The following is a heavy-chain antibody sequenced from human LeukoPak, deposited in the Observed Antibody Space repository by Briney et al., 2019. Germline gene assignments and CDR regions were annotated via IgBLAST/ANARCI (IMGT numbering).Heavy chain of an antibody. J-gene: IGHJ6*02. V-gene: IGHV3-66*01. CDR3: ARGTYYYDSSGYYAYYYYGMDV. CDR1: GFTVSSNY. Sequence: GGSLRLSCAASGFTVSSNYMSWVRQAPGKGLEWVSVIYSGGSTYYADSVKGRFTISRDNSKNTLYLQMNSLRAEDTAEYYCARGTYYYDSSGYYAYYYYGMDVWGQGTTVTVSS. D-gene: IGHD3-22*01. CDR2: IYSGGST.